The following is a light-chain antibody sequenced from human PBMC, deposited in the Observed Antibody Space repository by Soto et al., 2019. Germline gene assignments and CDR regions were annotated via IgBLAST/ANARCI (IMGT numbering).Light chain of an antibody. CDR1: SSDVGGYYY. Sequence: QSALTQPPSASGSPGRSVTISCTGTSSDVGGYYYVSWYQQHPGKAPKLIIYEVTKRPSGVPDRFSGSKSGNTASLTVSGLQAEDEADYYCSSYAGTNNFVVFGGGTKLTVL. CDR2: EVT. V-gene: IGLV2-8*01. CDR3: SSYAGTNNFVV. J-gene: IGLJ2*01.